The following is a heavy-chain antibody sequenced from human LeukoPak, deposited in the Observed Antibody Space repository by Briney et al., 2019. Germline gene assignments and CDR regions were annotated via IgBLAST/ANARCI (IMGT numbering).Heavy chain of an antibody. V-gene: IGHV1-24*01. J-gene: IGHJ5*02. CDR3: ATGIAAAFEGFDP. D-gene: IGHD6-13*01. CDR1: GSTLTKLS. CDR2: FDPEERET. Sequence: ASVKVSCKVSGSTLTKLSIHWVRQAPGKGLEWMGGFDPEERETIYAQKFQGRLSMTEDTSTDTAYTELSSLRFEDTAVYYCATGIAAAFEGFDPWGQGTRLTVSS.